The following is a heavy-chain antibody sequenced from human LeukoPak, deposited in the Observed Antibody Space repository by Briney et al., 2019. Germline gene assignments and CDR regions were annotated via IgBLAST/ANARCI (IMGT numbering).Heavy chain of an antibody. V-gene: IGHV3-48*03. J-gene: IGHJ4*02. CDR3: ATNPRISWFVDY. D-gene: IGHD2-15*01. CDR2: INTSGNMI. Sequence: HPGGSLRLSCAASGFTFSSYEFNWVRQTPGKGLQWLSHINTSGNMIYYADSVKGRFTISRDNAKNSVYLQMNDLGAEDTAVYYCATNPRISWFVDYWGQGTLVSVSS. CDR1: GFTFSSYE.